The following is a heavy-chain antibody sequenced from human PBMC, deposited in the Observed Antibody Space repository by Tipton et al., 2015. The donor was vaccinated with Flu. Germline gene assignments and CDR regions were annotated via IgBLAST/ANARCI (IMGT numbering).Heavy chain of an antibody. D-gene: IGHD3-3*01. CDR3: ARDPEVRAYDFWSGYYGGMDV. CDR1: GFTFSSYS. CDR2: ISSSSSYI. J-gene: IGHJ6*02. Sequence: CAASGFTFSSYSMNWVRQAPGKGLEWVSSISSSSSYIYYADSVKGRFTISRDNAKNSLYLQMNSLRAEDTAVYYCARDPEVRAYDFWSGYYGGMDVWGQGTTVTVSS. V-gene: IGHV3-21*01.